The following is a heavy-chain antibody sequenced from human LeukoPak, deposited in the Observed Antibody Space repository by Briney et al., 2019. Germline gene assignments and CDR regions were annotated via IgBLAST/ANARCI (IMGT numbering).Heavy chain of an antibody. D-gene: IGHD2-21*02. CDR3: AKGIVVVTAINGAFDI. CDR1: GFTFSSYG. Sequence: GGSLRLSCAASGFTFSSYGMHWVRQAPGKGLEWVAVISYDGSNKYYADSVKGRFTISRDNSKNTLYLQMNSLRAEDTAVYYCAKGIVVVTAINGAFDIWGQGTMVTVSS. CDR2: ISYDGSNK. V-gene: IGHV3-30*18. J-gene: IGHJ3*02.